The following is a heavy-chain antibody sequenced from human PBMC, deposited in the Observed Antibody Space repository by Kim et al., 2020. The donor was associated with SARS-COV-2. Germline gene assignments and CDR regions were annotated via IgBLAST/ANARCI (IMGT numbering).Heavy chain of an antibody. CDR3: ARELYYYGSGTVDY. V-gene: IGHV3-11*05. CDR2: ISSSSSYT. D-gene: IGHD3-10*01. J-gene: IGHJ4*02. CDR1: GFTFSDYY. Sequence: GGSLRLSCAASGFTFSDYYMSWIRQAPGKGLEWVSYISSSSSYTNYADSVKGRFTISRDNAKNSLYLQMNSLRAEDTAVYYCARELYYYGSGTVDYWGQGTLVTVSS.